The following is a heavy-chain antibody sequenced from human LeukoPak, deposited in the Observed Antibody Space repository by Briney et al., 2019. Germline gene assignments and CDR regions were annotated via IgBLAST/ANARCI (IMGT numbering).Heavy chain of an antibody. D-gene: IGHD5-24*01. CDR2: LHYSGST. V-gene: IGHV4-59*12. Sequence: SETLSLTCTVSGDSISSYYWSWIRQPPGKGLEWIGYLHYSGSTNYNPSLKSRVTISVDTSKNQFSLKLRSVTAADTAVYYCARDQTASRNNEGDSWGQGTLVTVSS. J-gene: IGHJ4*02. CDR3: ARDQTASRNNEGDS. CDR1: GDSISSYY.